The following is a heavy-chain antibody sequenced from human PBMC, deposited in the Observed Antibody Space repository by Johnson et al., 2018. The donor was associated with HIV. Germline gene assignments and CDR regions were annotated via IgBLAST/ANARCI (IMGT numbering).Heavy chain of an antibody. CDR1: GFTFRNYA. CDR2: ISYDGSNK. J-gene: IGHJ3*02. CDR3: ARVRAGRENAFDI. Sequence: QVQLVESGGGVVQPGTSLRLSCAASGFTFRNYAMHWVRQAPGKGLEWVAVISYDGSNKYYADSVKGRFTISRDNSKNTLSLQMNSPRVDDTAIYYCARVRAGRENAFDIWGPGTMVTVSP. D-gene: IGHD1-26*01. V-gene: IGHV3-30*04.